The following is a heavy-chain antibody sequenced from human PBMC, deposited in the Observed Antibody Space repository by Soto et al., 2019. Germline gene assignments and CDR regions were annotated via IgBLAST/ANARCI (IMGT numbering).Heavy chain of an antibody. D-gene: IGHD3-9*01. CDR2: IIPLNGTA. Sequence: SVKVSCKASGGTFTSYAISWVRQAPGQGLEWMGGIIPLNGTANYAQKLQGRVTITADKSTSTAYMELSSLRSDDTAVYYCARDPPYYDSVGGYYWGEWFDTWGRGTMVTVSS. J-gene: IGHJ5*01. CDR1: GGTFTSYA. V-gene: IGHV1-69*06. CDR3: ARDPPYYDSVGGYYWGEWFDT.